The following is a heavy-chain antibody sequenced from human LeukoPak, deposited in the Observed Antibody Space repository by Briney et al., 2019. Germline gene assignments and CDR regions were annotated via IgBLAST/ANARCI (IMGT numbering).Heavy chain of an antibody. CDR3: ARALIDGNTPFDY. CDR1: GFTFSSYR. Sequence: GGSLRLSCAASGFTFSSYRMNWVRQAPGKGLEWVSSISSSSSYIYYADSVKGRFTISRDNAKNSLYLQMNSLRAEDTAVYYCARALIDGNTPFDYWGQGTLVTVSS. CDR2: ISSSSSYI. J-gene: IGHJ4*02. V-gene: IGHV3-21*01. D-gene: IGHD4-23*01.